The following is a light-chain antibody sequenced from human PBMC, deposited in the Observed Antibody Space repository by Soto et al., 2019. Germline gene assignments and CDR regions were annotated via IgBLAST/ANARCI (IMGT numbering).Light chain of an antibody. CDR2: AVS. CDR1: QSISSY. Sequence: DIQMTQSPSSLSASVGDRVTITCRASQSISSYSNWYQQKPGKAPKLLIYAVSTLLSGVPSRFSGSGSGTDFTLTISSLQSEDFATYYCQQSHSPLSITFGQGTRLEIK. V-gene: IGKV1-39*01. CDR3: QQSHSPLSIT. J-gene: IGKJ5*01.